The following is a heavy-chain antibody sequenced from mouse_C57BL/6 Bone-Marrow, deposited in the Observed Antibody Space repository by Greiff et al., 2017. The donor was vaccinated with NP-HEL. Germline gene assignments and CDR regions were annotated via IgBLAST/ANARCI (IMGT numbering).Heavy chain of an antibody. CDR1: GFTFSDYG. V-gene: IGHV5-17*01. J-gene: IGHJ3*01. Sequence: EVHLVESGGGLVKPGGSLKLSCAASGFTFSDYGMHWVRQAPEKGLEWVAYISSGSSTIYYADTVKGRFTISRDNAKNTLFLQMTSLRSEDTAMYYCARRNYGSSYAFAYWGQGTLVTVSA. D-gene: IGHD1-1*01. CDR2: ISSGSSTI. CDR3: ARRNYGSSYAFAY.